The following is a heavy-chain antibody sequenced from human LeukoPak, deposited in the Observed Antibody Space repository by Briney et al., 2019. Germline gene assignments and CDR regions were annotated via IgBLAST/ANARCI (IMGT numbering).Heavy chain of an antibody. V-gene: IGHV3-23*01. Sequence: GGSLRLSCAVSGFTFTSYPMSWVRQAPGKGLEWVSGISNSKGISDYYADSVKGRFTISRDNSKNTLCLQMNSLRAEDTAVYYCVKRRDAYPIRGTFDSWGQGALVTVSS. J-gene: IGHJ4*02. CDR1: GFTFTSYP. CDR3: VKRRDAYPIRGTFDS. D-gene: IGHD5-24*01. CDR2: ISNSKGISD.